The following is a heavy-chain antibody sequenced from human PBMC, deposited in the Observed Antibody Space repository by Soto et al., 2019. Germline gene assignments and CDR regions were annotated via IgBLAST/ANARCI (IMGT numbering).Heavy chain of an antibody. D-gene: IGHD3-10*01. J-gene: IGHJ4*02. Sequence: GESLKISCAASGFTFSSYSMNWVRQAPGKGLEWVSYISSSSSTIYYADSVKGRFTISRDNAKNSLYLQMNSLRAEDTAVYYCARAKVVRGVRRFDYWGQGTLVTVSS. CDR1: GFTFSSYS. V-gene: IGHV3-48*01. CDR2: ISSSSSTI. CDR3: ARAKVVRGVRRFDY.